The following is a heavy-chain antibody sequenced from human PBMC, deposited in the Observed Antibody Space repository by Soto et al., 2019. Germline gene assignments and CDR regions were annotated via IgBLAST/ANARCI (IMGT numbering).Heavy chain of an antibody. CDR2: IYPGDSDT. D-gene: IGHD4-4*01. CDR1: GYSFTSYW. Sequence: GESLKISCKGSGYSFTSYWIGWVRQMPGKGLEWMGIIYPGDSDTRYSPSFQGQVTISADKSISTAYLQWSSLKASDTAMYYCARGPPPGYDYSSPNWFDPWGQGTLVTVSS. J-gene: IGHJ5*02. V-gene: IGHV5-51*01. CDR3: ARGPPPGYDYSSPNWFDP.